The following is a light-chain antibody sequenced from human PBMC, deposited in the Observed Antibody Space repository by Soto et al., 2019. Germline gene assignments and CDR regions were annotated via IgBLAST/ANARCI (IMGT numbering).Light chain of an antibody. V-gene: IGLV1-44*01. J-gene: IGLJ2*01. Sequence: QSALTQPPSASGTPGQRVTISCSGSSSNIGSNTVNWYQQLPGTAPKLLIYSDTQRPSGVPDRFSGSRSGTSASLAISGLQSEDERDYYCAVWDNSLNGVLFGGGTKLTVL. CDR1: SSNIGSNT. CDR2: SDT. CDR3: AVWDNSLNGVL.